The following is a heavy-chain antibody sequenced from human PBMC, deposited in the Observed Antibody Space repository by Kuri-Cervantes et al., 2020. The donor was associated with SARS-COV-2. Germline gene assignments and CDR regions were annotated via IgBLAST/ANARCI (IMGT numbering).Heavy chain of an antibody. D-gene: IGHD3-22*01. CDR3: VRSLYSSGYLYFDL. V-gene: IGHV3-74*01. J-gene: IGHJ4*02. CDR1: GFTFSNYW. Sequence: GGSLRLSCAASGFTFSNYWMHWVRQAPGKGLVWVSRTDTDGSSTSYADSVKGRFTISRDNAKNTLYLQMNSLRADDTAVYYCVRSLYSSGYLYFDLWGQGTLVTVSS. CDR2: TDTDGSST.